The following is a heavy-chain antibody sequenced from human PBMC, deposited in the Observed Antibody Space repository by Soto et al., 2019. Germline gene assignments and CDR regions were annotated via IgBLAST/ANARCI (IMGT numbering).Heavy chain of an antibody. V-gene: IGHV3-33*01. Sequence: QVQLVESGGGVVQPGRSLRLSCAASGLTFSSYGMHWVRQAPGKGLEWVAVIWYDGSNKYYADSVKGRFTISRDNSKKTLYLQMNSLRAEDTAVYYCARGTKYSSGWYYFDFWGQGTLVTVSS. D-gene: IGHD6-19*01. J-gene: IGHJ4*02. CDR3: ARGTKYSSGWYYFDF. CDR2: IWYDGSNK. CDR1: GLTFSSYG.